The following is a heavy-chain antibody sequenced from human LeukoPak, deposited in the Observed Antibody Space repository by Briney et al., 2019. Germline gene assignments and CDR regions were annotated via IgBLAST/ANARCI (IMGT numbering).Heavy chain of an antibody. D-gene: IGHD6-13*01. CDR3: ARGSSSWFNWFNL. J-gene: IGHJ5*02. V-gene: IGHV1-69*04. CDR2: IIPIFGIA. Sequence: GASVKVSCKASGGTFSSYAISWGRQAPGQGLEWMGRIIPIFGIANYAQKFQGRVTITADKSTSTAYMELSSLRSEDTAVYYCARGSSSWFNWFNLWGQGTLVTVSS. CDR1: GGTFSSYA.